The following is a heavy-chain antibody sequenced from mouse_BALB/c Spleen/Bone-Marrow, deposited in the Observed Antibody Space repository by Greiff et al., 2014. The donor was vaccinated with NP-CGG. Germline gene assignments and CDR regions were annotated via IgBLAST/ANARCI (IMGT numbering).Heavy chain of an antibody. J-gene: IGHJ2*01. CDR2: NDPYSGGT. V-gene: IGHV1S135*01. CDR1: GYAFTNYN. Sequence: EVQLQQSGPELVKPGASVKVSCKASGYAFTNYNMYWVKQSHGKSLEWIGYNDPYSGGTNYNQKFKGKATLTVDKSSSTAYMHLNSLTSEYSAVYYCARLGTTAVPDYWGQGTTLTVSS. CDR3: ARLGTTAVPDY. D-gene: IGHD1-1*01.